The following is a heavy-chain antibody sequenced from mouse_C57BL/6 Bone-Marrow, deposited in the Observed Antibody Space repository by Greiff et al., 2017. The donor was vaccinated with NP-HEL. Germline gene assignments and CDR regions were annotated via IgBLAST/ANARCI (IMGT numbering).Heavy chain of an antibody. CDR3: ERRGYGNEAWFAY. Sequence: QVQLQQSGAELARPGASLKLSCTASGYTFTSYGISWVQQRPGQGLEWIGEIYARSGNTYYNEKFKGKGTLTADKSSRTAYMELRSLTSEDSAVYICERRGYGNEAWFAYWGQGTLVTVSA. CDR1: GYTFTSYG. V-gene: IGHV1-81*01. D-gene: IGHD2-10*02. CDR2: IYARSGNT. J-gene: IGHJ3*01.